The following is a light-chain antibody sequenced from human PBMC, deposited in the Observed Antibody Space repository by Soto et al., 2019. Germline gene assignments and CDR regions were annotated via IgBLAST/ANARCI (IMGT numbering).Light chain of an antibody. CDR2: DAS. J-gene: IGKJ1*01. CDR3: QQRSNWPPWT. Sequence: EVVLTQSPATLSLSPGERATLSCRASQSVTIYFALYQKKPGQAPRLLIYDASNRATGIPARFSGSGSGTDFTLTISSLEPEDFAVYYCQQRSNWPPWTFGQGTKVEIK. CDR1: QSVTIY. V-gene: IGKV3-11*01.